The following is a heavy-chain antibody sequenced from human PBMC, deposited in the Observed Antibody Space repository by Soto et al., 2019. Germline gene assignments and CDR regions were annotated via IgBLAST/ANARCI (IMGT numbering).Heavy chain of an antibody. J-gene: IGHJ6*02. CDR1: GGTFSSYA. CDR3: ARVSPARYFQNVYYYYGMDV. Sequence: QVQLVQSGAEVKKPGSSVKVSCKASGGTFSSYAISWVRQAPGQGLEWMGGIIPIFGTANYAQKFQGRVTNTADESTSKSYMELSSLRSEDTAVYYCARVSPARYFQNVYYYYGMDVWGQGITVTDSS. D-gene: IGHD3-9*01. V-gene: IGHV1-69*01. CDR2: IIPIFGTA.